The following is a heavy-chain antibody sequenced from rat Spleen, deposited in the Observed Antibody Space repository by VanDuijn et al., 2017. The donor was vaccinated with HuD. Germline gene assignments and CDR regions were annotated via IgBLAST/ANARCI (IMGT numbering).Heavy chain of an antibody. J-gene: IGHJ2*01. D-gene: IGHD4-3*01. CDR1: GFSLTTYH. CDR2: IWAGGGT. Sequence: QVRLKESGPGLVQPSQTLSLTCTVSGFSLTTYHVSWVRQPPGQSLVWMGTIWAGGGTNYNSAVKSRLSISRDTSKSQVLLKMNSLQPEDTGTYYCARHLREASGVMDAWGQGVMVTVSS. V-gene: IGHV2-72*01. CDR3: ARHLREASGVMDA.